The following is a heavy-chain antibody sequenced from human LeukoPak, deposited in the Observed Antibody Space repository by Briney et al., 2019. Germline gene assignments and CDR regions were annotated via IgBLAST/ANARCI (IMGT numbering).Heavy chain of an antibody. CDR2: IYYSGST. J-gene: IGHJ6*02. Sequence: SETLSLTCTVSGDSISSTSYFWGWIRQPPGKGLEWIGNIYYSGSTYYNPSLRSRVTISVDTSKDQFSLKLSSVTAADTAVYYCARHHDFWSGYHNYYYGMDVWGQGTTVTVSS. CDR3: ARHHDFWSGYHNYYYGMDV. CDR1: GDSISSTSYF. D-gene: IGHD3-3*01. V-gene: IGHV4-39*01.